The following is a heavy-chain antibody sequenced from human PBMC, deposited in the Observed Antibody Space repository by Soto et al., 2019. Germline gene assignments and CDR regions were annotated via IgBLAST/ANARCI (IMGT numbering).Heavy chain of an antibody. J-gene: IGHJ6*02. CDR1: GGSISSSSYY. CDR2: IYYSGST. Sequence: SETLSLTCTVSGGSISSSSYYWGWIRQHPGKGLEWIGSIYYSGSTYYNPSLKSRVTISVYTSKNQFSLKLSSVTAADTAVYYCATRFDDYSKGEDYYGMDVWGQGTTVTVSS. D-gene: IGHD4-4*01. CDR3: ATRFDDYSKGEDYYGMDV. V-gene: IGHV4-39*01.